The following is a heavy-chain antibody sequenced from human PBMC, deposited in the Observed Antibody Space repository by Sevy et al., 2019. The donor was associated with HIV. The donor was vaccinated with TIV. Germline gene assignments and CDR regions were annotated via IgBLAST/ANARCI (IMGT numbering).Heavy chain of an antibody. CDR2: INPNSGGT. D-gene: IGHD3-22*01. V-gene: IGHV1-2*02. CDR1: GYTFTGYY. Sequence: ASVKVSCKASGYTFTGYYMHWVRQAPGQGLEWMGWINPNSGGTNYAQKFQGRVTMTRDTSISTAYMELSRLRSDDTAVYYCASGIGVYDSSGYYGGYDAFDIWGQWTMVTVSS. J-gene: IGHJ3*02. CDR3: ASGIGVYDSSGYYGGYDAFDI.